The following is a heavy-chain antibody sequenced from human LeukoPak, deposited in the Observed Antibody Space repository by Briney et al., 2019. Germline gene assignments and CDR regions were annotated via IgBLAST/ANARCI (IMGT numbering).Heavy chain of an antibody. D-gene: IGHD4/OR15-4a*01. V-gene: IGHV3-53*01. CDR2: IYSDNT. CDR1: GFTVSTNS. CDR3: ARRAGAYLHPYDY. J-gene: IGHJ4*02. Sequence: GGSLRLSCTVSGFTVSTNSMSWVRQAPGKGLEWVSFIYSDNTHYSDSVKGRFTISRDNSKNTLYLQMNSLRAEDTAVYYCARRAGAYLHPYDYWGQGTLVTVSS.